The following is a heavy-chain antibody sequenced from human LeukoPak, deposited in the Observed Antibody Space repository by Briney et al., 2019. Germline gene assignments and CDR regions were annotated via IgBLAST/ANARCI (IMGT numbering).Heavy chain of an antibody. J-gene: IGHJ4*02. CDR2: IGSDNKP. CDR1: GFTFSAYA. D-gene: IGHD3-10*01. Sequence: PGGSLRLSCEASGFTFSAYAMTWVRQAPGKGLEWVSSIGSDNKPHYSESVKGRFAISRDNSENTLFLQMNSLRAEDTAVYYCARDRGTLNYFDYWSQGTLVTVSS. V-gene: IGHV3-69-1*01. CDR3: ARDRGTLNYFDY.